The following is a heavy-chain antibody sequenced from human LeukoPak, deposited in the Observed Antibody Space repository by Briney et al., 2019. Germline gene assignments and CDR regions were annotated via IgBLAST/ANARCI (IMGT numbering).Heavy chain of an antibody. CDR2: ISWNSGNI. CDR3: AKAVGYTSSSGGYFDY. V-gene: IGHV3-9*03. J-gene: IGHJ4*02. CDR1: GFTFDDYA. D-gene: IGHD6-6*01. Sequence: QSGRSLRLSCAASGFTFDDYAMHWVRQAPGKGLEWVSGISWNSGNIGYADSVKGRFTISRDNAKNSLYLQMNSLRAEDMALYYCAKAVGYTSSSGGYFDYWGQGILVTVSS.